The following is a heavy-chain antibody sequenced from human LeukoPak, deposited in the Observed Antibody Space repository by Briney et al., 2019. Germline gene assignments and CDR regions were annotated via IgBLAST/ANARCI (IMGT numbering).Heavy chain of an antibody. Sequence: PSETLSLTCTVSGGSVSSSSYYWGWIRQPPGKGLEWIGSIFYSGSTYYNPSLKSRVTISVDTSKNQFSLKLNSVTAADTAVYYCARLGVPRDYWGQGTLVTVSS. J-gene: IGHJ4*02. CDR1: GGSVSSSSYY. CDR3: ARLGVPRDY. V-gene: IGHV4-39*01. D-gene: IGHD4/OR15-4a*01. CDR2: IFYSGST.